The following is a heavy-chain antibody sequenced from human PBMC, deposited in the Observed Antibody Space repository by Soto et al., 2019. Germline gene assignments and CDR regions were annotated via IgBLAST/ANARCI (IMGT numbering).Heavy chain of an antibody. D-gene: IGHD3-22*01. V-gene: IGHV1-46*01. CDR1: GYTFTSYG. CDR3: ARGSYDSSAYSFFDD. CDR2: INPSGGSR. J-gene: IGHJ4*02. Sequence: ASVKVSCKASGYTFTSYGISWVRQAPGQGLEWMGTINPSGGSRTYAQKFQVRATLTRDTSTSTVDMELSSLRSQEPAVYYCARGSYDSSAYSFFDDWGQGTLVTVSS.